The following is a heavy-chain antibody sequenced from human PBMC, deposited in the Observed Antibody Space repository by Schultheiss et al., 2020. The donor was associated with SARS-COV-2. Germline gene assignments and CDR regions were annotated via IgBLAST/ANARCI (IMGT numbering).Heavy chain of an antibody. CDR3: ARVSYSSGWVDY. V-gene: IGHV4-59*01. CDR1: GDSIINS. CDR2: IYYSGST. J-gene: IGHJ4*02. Sequence: SETLSLTCTVGGDSIINSWSWVRQPPGKGLEWIGYIYYSGSTNYNPSLKSRVTISVDTSKNQFSLKLSSVTAADTAVYYCARVSYSSGWVDYWGQGTLVTVS. D-gene: IGHD6-19*01.